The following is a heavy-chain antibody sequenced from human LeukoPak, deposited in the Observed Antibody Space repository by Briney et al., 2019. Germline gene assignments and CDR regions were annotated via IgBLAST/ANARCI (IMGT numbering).Heavy chain of an antibody. J-gene: IGHJ5*02. D-gene: IGHD2-2*01. CDR2: INHSGST. CDR1: GGSFSGYY. V-gene: IGHV4-34*01. Sequence: SETLSLTCAVYGGSFSGYYWSWIRQPPGKGLEWIGEINHSGSTNYNPSLKSRVTISVDTSKNQFSLKLSSVTAADTAVYYCARGARNPPHIVVVPAASSVFDPWGQGTLVTVSS. CDR3: ARGARNPPHIVVVPAASSVFDP.